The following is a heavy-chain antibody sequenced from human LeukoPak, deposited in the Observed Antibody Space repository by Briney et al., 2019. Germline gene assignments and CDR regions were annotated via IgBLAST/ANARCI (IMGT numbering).Heavy chain of an antibody. J-gene: IGHJ1*01. V-gene: IGHV3-53*01. Sequence: GGSLRLSCAASAFTFSSYWMSWVRQAPGKGLEWVSVIYSGGSTYYADSVKGRFTISRDNSKNTLYLQMNSLRAEDTAVYYCALGTSPIRYFQHWGQGTLVTVSS. CDR3: ALGTSPIRYFQH. CDR2: IYSGGST. CDR1: AFTFSSYW. D-gene: IGHD2-2*01.